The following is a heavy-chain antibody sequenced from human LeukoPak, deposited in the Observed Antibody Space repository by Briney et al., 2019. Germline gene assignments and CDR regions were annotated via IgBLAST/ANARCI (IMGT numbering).Heavy chain of an antibody. V-gene: IGHV3-33*01. CDR1: GFTYSSYG. Sequence: GGSLRLSCAVSGFTYSSYGMHWVRQAPGKGLEWVAVIWYDGGNKYYADSVKGRFTISRDNSKNTLYLQMNSLRAEDTAVYYCARDYYDSSGHCLDNWGQGTLVTVSS. CDR2: IWYDGGNK. J-gene: IGHJ4*02. CDR3: ARDYYDSSGHCLDN. D-gene: IGHD3-22*01.